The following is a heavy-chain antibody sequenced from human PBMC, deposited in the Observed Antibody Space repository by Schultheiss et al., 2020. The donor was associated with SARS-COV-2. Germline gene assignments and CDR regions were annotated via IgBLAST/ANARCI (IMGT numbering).Heavy chain of an antibody. Sequence: SQTLSLTCGVSGASISSSNWWSWARQPPGRGLEWIGEISHSGRTHYTPSLKSRVTMSVDKSKNQFSLKLSSVTAADTAMYYCARPLGPGYSGYVYDAFDIWGQGTMVTVSS. CDR1: GASISSSNW. D-gene: IGHD5-12*01. CDR3: ARPLGPGYSGYVYDAFDI. V-gene: IGHV4-4*02. CDR2: ISHSGRT. J-gene: IGHJ3*02.